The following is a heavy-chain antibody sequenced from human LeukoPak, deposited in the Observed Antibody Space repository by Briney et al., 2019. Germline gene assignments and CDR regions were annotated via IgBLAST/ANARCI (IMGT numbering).Heavy chain of an antibody. CDR2: ISSSSSTI. D-gene: IGHD4-17*01. V-gene: IGHV3-48*04. Sequence: GGSLRLSCAASGFTFSSYSMNWVRQAPGKGLEWVSYISSSSSTIYYADSVKGRFTISRDNAKNSLYLQMNSLRAEDTAVYYCARVYGEHLVYYYYYMDVWGKGTTVTVSS. CDR3: ARVYGEHLVYYYYYMDV. CDR1: GFTFSSYS. J-gene: IGHJ6*03.